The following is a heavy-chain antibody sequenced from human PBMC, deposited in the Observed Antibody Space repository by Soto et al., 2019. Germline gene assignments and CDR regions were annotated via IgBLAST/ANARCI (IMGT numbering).Heavy chain of an antibody. D-gene: IGHD3-10*01. CDR2: VYWDDDK. Sequence: QITLKESGPTLVKPTQTLTLTCTFSGFSLNTSGVAVGWIRQPPGKALEWLALVYWDDDKRYSPSLKSRLTITKDTSKSQVVLTRTNMDPVYTATYYCAHRSLRRPGHREDWFDPWGQGTLVTVAS. J-gene: IGHJ5*02. CDR1: GFSLNTSGVA. V-gene: IGHV2-5*02. CDR3: AHRSLRRPGHREDWFDP.